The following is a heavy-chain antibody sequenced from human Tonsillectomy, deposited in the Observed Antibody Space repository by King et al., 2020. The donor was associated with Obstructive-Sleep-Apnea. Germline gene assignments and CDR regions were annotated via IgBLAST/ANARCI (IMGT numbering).Heavy chain of an antibody. CDR3: AKSGNQGGAGVYGMDV. V-gene: IGHV3-30*02. CDR2: IRYDGINK. J-gene: IGHJ6*02. Sequence: VQLVESGGGVVQPGGSLRLSCAASGFTFSSYGMHWVRQAPGKGLEWVTFIRYDGINKYYIDSVKGRFTISRENSKNTLYLQINSLRVEDTAVYYCAKSGNQGGAGVYGMDVWGQGTTVTVSS. D-gene: IGHD3-10*01. CDR1: GFTFSSYG.